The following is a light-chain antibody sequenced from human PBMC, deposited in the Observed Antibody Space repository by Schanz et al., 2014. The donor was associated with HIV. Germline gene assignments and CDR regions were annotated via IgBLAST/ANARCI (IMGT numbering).Light chain of an antibody. V-gene: IGLV2-14*03. J-gene: IGLJ2*01. CDR1: SSDIGGYKY. CDR3: SSYTSTNTLVV. Sequence: QSALTQPASVSGSSGQSITISCTGTSSDIGGYKYVSWYQHHPGKAPKLLIFDVDNRPSGVSHRFSAYKSGNTASLTISGLQAEDEGDYYCSSYTSTNTLVVFGGGTKLTVL. CDR2: DVD.